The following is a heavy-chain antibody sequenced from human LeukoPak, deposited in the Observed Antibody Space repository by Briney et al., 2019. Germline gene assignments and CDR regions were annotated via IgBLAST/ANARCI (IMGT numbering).Heavy chain of an antibody. J-gene: IGHJ5*02. Sequence: AQTLCLTCTVSGGSISSYYWSWIRQPPGKGLEWIGYINYSGSTNYNPSLESRVTISVDRSKNQFSLKLSSVTAADTAVYYCVRDLTGAGFDPWGQGTLVTVSS. CDR1: GGSISSYY. CDR3: VRDLTGAGFDP. D-gene: IGHD3-10*01. CDR2: INYSGST. V-gene: IGHV4-59*01.